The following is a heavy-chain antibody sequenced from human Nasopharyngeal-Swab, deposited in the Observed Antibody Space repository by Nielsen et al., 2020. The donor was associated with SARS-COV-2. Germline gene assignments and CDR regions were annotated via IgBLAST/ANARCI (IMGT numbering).Heavy chain of an antibody. CDR2: INPNSGGT. Sequence: ASVKVSCKASGYTFTGYYMHWVRQAPGQGLEWMGRINPNSGGTNYAQKFQGRVTMTRDTSISTAYMELSRLRSDDTAVYYCAAPGGYCSSTSCYRADYSYYYCMDVWGQGTTVTVSS. CDR1: GYTFTGYY. V-gene: IGHV1-2*06. D-gene: IGHD2-2*02. CDR3: AAPGGYCSSTSCYRADYSYYYCMDV. J-gene: IGHJ6*02.